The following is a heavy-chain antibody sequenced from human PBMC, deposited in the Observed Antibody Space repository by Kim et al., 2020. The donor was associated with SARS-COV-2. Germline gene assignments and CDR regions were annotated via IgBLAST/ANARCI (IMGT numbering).Heavy chain of an antibody. D-gene: IGHD3-10*01. Sequence: VKGRFTISRDNSKHTLYLQMNSLRAEDTAVYYCAKEYYGSGSYYNSVAFDIWGQGTMVTVSS. CDR3: AKEYYGSGSYYNSVAFDI. V-gene: IGHV3-30*02. J-gene: IGHJ3*02.